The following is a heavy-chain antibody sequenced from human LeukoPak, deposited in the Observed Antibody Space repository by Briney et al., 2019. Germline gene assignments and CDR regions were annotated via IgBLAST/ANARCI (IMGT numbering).Heavy chain of an antibody. CDR3: ARGSGSSYNWFDP. V-gene: IGHV4-59*01. CDR1: GGSISSYY. CDR2: IYYSGGT. D-gene: IGHD3-10*01. Sequence: SETLSLTCTVSGGSISSYYWSWIRQPPGKGLEWIGYIYYSGGTNYNPSLKSRVTISVDTSKNQFSLKLSSVTAADTAVYYCARGSGSSYNWFDPWGQGTLVTVSS. J-gene: IGHJ5*02.